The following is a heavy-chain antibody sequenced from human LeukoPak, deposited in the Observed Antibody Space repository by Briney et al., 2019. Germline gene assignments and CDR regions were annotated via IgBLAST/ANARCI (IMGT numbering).Heavy chain of an antibody. V-gene: IGHV3-33*06. CDR2: IWYDGSNK. Sequence: PGRSLRLSCAASGFTFSSHGMHWVRQAPGKGLEWVAVIWYDGSNKYYVDSVKGRFTISRDNFKNTLYLQMNSLRAEDTAVYYCAKGPGYSTIDYWGQGTLVTVSS. CDR1: GFTFSSHG. J-gene: IGHJ4*02. D-gene: IGHD2-21*01. CDR3: AKGPGYSTIDY.